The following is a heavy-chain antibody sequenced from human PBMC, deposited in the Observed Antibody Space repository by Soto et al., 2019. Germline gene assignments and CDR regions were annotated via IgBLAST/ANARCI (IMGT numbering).Heavy chain of an antibody. J-gene: IGHJ4*01. D-gene: IGHD1-26*01. CDR2: TYYNSKWYF. CDR3: ACDGLGGHYFDP. V-gene: IGHV6-1*01. CDR1: ADFLSMNSAV. Sequence: PSQTLSLTCAISADFLSMNSAVSDWIRQSPSRGLEWLGRTYYNSKWYFDYAVSVKSRITFNPDTSKNQISLQLDSVTPEDTAVYDCACDGLGGHYFDPWGDGSLVGVSS.